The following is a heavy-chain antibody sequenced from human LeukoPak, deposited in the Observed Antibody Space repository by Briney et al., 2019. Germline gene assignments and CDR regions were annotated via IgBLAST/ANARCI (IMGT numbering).Heavy chain of an antibody. CDR2: ISGSGGST. D-gene: IGHD3-9*01. Sequence: GGSLRLSCAASGFTFDDYGMSWVRQAPGKGLEWVSAISGSGGSTYYADSVKGRFTISRDNSKNTLYLQMNSLRAEDTAVYYCAKDPRFYDILTSYYYYWGQGTLVTVSS. J-gene: IGHJ4*02. V-gene: IGHV3-23*01. CDR1: GFTFDDYG. CDR3: AKDPRFYDILTSYYYY.